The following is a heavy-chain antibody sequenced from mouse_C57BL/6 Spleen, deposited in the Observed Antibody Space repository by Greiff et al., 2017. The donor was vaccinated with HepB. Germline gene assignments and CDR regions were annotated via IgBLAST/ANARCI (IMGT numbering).Heavy chain of an antibody. V-gene: IGHV3-1*01. CDR1: GYSITSGYD. Sequence: EVQRVESGPGMVKPSQSLSLTCTVTGYSITSGYDWHWIRHFPGNKLEWMGYISYSGSTNYNPSLKSRISITHDTSKNHFFLKLNSVTTEDTATYYCAREGFHYFDYWGQGTTLTVSS. CDR3: AREGFHYFDY. CDR2: ISYSGST. J-gene: IGHJ2*01.